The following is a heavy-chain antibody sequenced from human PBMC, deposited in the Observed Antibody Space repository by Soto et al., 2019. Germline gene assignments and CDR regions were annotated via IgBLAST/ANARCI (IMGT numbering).Heavy chain of an antibody. CDR1: GFSFTSYT. D-gene: IGHD3-10*01. CDR2: ISAGGRSI. Sequence: EVQLVESGGGLVKPGGSLRVSCAASGFSFTSYTMNWVRQAPGKGLEWVASISAGGRSIYYADSLKGRSTVSRDNAKSSLYLQMNSLRAEVTVVYCCPRSTPGNPFDIWGQGTMVTVSS. V-gene: IGHV3-21*01. CDR3: PRSTPGNPFDI. J-gene: IGHJ3*02.